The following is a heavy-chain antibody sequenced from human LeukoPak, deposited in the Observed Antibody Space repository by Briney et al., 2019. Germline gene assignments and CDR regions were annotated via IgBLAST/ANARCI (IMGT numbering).Heavy chain of an antibody. CDR3: ARAGEMATMGDAYNWFDP. Sequence: SETLSLTCTASGCSISSYYWSWIRQPAGKGLEWIGRIYTSGSTNYNPSLKSRVTMSVDTSKNQFSLKLSSVTAADTAVYYCARAGEMATMGDAYNWFDPWGQGTLVTVSS. CDR1: GCSISSYY. V-gene: IGHV4-4*07. J-gene: IGHJ5*02. CDR2: IYTSGST. D-gene: IGHD5-24*01.